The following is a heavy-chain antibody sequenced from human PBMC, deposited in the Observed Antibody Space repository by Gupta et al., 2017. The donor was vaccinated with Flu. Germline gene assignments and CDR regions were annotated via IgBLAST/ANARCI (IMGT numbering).Heavy chain of an antibody. D-gene: IGHD3-16*01. Sequence: VHLVESGGAVVQPGGSLRLSCSASGFTFRDFPMHWVRQAPQKGLEYISGIPSTGTTTYYAQSFKGRFAISRDNTKNILYLQMTSLTPDDTAVYHCVTSGERLRPRGEDAFDIWGQGTAVTVSS. CDR1: GFTFRDFP. J-gene: IGHJ3*02. CDR2: IPSTGTTT. V-gene: IGHV3-64D*06. CDR3: VTSGERLRPRGEDAFDI.